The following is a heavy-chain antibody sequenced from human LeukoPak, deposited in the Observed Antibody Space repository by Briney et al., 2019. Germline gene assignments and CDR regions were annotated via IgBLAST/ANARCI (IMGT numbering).Heavy chain of an antibody. CDR3: ARVTRDYLVDY. Sequence: GGSLRLSCAASGFTFSSYWMSWVRQAPGKGLERVANIKQDGSEKYYVDSVKGRFTISRDNAKNSLYLQMNSLRAEDMAVYYCARVTRDYLVDYWGQGTLVTVSS. V-gene: IGHV3-7*01. J-gene: IGHJ4*02. D-gene: IGHD3-10*01. CDR2: IKQDGSEK. CDR1: GFTFSSYW.